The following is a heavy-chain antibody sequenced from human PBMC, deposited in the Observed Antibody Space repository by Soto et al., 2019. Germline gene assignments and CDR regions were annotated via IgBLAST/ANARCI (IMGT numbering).Heavy chain of an antibody. CDR2: IYTSGSP. Sequence: LSEPLSLTCTVSGGSISRYYWRGIRQPAGKGLEWIGRIYTSGSPNYNPSLKSRVTMSLDTSKNQFSLKLSSVTAADTAVYYCARDSGPLAAAGTGGYYYYGMHFWGQGPTVTVSS. V-gene: IGHV4-4*07. CDR1: GGSISRYY. D-gene: IGHD6-13*01. CDR3: ARDSGPLAAAGTGGYYYYGMHF. J-gene: IGHJ6*01.